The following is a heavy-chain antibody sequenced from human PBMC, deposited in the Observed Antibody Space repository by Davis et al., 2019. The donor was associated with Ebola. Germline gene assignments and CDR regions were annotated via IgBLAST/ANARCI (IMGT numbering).Heavy chain of an antibody. CDR2: IYFSGST. Sequence: PSETLSLTCTVSGGSMSSYYWSWIRQPPGKGLEWIGYIYFSGSTNYNPSLKSRVTISMDKSKNQFSLRLTSVTAADTAMYYCTSRPIRSVSGGLDSWGQGTLVIVSS. CDR3: TSRPIRSVSGGLDS. CDR1: GGSMSSYY. J-gene: IGHJ4*02. V-gene: IGHV4-59*12. D-gene: IGHD3-16*01.